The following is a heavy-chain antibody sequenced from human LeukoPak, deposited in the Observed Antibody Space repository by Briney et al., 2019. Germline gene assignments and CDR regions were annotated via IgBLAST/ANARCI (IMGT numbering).Heavy chain of an antibody. Sequence: PGGSLRLSCAASGFAFSSDWMSWVRQAPGKGLEWVANIKQDGSEKHYVESVKGRFTISRDNAKNSLYLQMNSLRAEDTAVYYCARATTYDILTGYFDYWGQGTLVTVSS. CDR1: GFAFSSDW. CDR2: IKQDGSEK. V-gene: IGHV3-7*01. CDR3: ARATTYDILTGYFDY. D-gene: IGHD3-9*01. J-gene: IGHJ4*02.